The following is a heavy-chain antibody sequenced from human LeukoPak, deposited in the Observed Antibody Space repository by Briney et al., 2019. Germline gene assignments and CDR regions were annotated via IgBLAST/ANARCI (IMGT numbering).Heavy chain of an antibody. D-gene: IGHD1-26*01. CDR3: AKKGATTGDFDY. CDR1: GFTFSNFL. CDR2: ISGSGGDT. V-gene: IGHV3-23*01. Sequence: PGGSLRLSCAASGFTFSNFLMTWVSQAPGKGPEWVSAISGSGGDTYYADSVKGRFTISRNNSKNTLYLQMNSLRAEDTAVYYCAKKGATTGDFDYWGQGTLVTVSS. J-gene: IGHJ4*02.